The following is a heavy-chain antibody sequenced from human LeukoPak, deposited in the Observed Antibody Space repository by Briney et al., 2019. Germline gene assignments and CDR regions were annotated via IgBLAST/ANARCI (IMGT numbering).Heavy chain of an antibody. CDR1: GFTFSSYA. D-gene: IGHD6-19*01. Sequence: PGGSLRLSCAASGFTFSSYAMSWVRQAPGKGLEWVSAISGSGGSTYYADSVKGRFTISRDNSKNTLYLQMNSLRAEDTAVYYCAKVSEWLGHYYYYYYMDVWGKGTTVTVSS. V-gene: IGHV3-23*01. CDR2: ISGSGGST. J-gene: IGHJ6*03. CDR3: AKVSEWLGHYYYYYYMDV.